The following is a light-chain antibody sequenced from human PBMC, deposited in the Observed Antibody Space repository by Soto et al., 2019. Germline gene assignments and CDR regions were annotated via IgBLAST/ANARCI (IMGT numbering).Light chain of an antibody. V-gene: IGKV3-20*01. Sequence: EIVLTQSPATLSLSPGERATLSCRASQSVNSYLAWYRQKPGQAPRLLIYAASNRATGVPDRFSGSGSGTDYTLTISRLEPEDFAVYYCQQYGSSPTFGGGTKVDIK. CDR3: QQYGSSPT. J-gene: IGKJ4*01. CDR1: QSVNSY. CDR2: AAS.